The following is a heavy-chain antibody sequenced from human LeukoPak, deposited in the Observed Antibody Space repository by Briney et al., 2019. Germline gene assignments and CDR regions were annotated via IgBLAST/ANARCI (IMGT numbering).Heavy chain of an antibody. J-gene: IGHJ4*02. V-gene: IGHV1-46*01. CDR3: ARARGYCSSTSCYRGPYYFDY. CDR1: GYTFTSYY. D-gene: IGHD2-2*01. Sequence: ASVKVSCKASGYTFTSYYMHWVRQAPGQGLEWMGIINPSGGSTSYAQKFQGRVTITADKSTSTAYMELSSLRSEDTAVYYCARARGYCSSTSCYRGPYYFDYWGQGTLVTVSS. CDR2: INPSGGST.